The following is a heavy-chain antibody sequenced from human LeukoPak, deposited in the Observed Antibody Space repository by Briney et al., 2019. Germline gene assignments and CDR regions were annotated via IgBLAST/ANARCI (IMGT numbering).Heavy chain of an antibody. CDR1: GYTFTSYG. CDR3: ARGDVVVSAAVRFDP. V-gene: IGHV1-18*01. J-gene: IGHJ5*02. CDR2: ISAHSGKT. D-gene: IGHD2-2*01. Sequence: GASVKVSCKASGYTFTSYGITWVRQAPGQGLEWMGWISAHSGKTNYAQKFQGRVTMTTDTSTSTAYMGLRSLRSDDTAVYYCARGDVVVSAAVRFDPWGQGTLVTVSS.